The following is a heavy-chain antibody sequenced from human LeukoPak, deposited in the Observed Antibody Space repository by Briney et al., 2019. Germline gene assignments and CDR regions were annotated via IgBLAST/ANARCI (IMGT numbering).Heavy chain of an antibody. V-gene: IGHV1-3*01. Sequence: ASVKVSCKTSGYIFTTYAIHWVRQAPGRGLEWMGLINADDGNTRYSQRFQGRVTITRDTSANTAYMELSSLRFEDTAVYYCARVIVVKPSANWFDPWGQGTPVTVSS. CDR3: ARVIVVKPSANWFDP. CDR2: INADDGNT. J-gene: IGHJ5*02. D-gene: IGHD2-2*01. CDR1: GYIFTTYA.